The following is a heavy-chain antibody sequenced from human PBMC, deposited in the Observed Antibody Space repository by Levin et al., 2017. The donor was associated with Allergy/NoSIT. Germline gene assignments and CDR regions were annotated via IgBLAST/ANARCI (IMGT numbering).Heavy chain of an antibody. Sequence: GGSLRLSCAASGFTFGAYAIHWIRQSPGTGLEWVAVISSDGGNKYYADSVKGRFTVSRDNSKDTVYLQVNSLRHEDTALYYCARDRGRYSTSWLGNFDSWGQGTLVTVSS. J-gene: IGHJ4*02. D-gene: IGHD3-16*01. CDR1: GFTFGAYA. V-gene: IGHV3-30-3*01. CDR2: ISSDGGNK. CDR3: ARDRGRYSTSWLGNFDS.